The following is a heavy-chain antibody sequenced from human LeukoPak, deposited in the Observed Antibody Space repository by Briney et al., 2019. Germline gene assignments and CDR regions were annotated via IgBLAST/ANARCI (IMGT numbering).Heavy chain of an antibody. Sequence: SETLSLTCTVSGGSISSYYWSWIRQPPGKGLEWIGYIYYSGSTNYNPSLKSRVTISVDTSKNQFSLKLSSVTAADTAMYYCARDLSVYYYGSGSYSLPYFDYWGQGTLVTVSS. V-gene: IGHV4-59*12. CDR3: ARDLSVYYYGSGSYSLPYFDY. J-gene: IGHJ4*02. CDR2: IYYSGST. CDR1: GGSISSYY. D-gene: IGHD3-10*01.